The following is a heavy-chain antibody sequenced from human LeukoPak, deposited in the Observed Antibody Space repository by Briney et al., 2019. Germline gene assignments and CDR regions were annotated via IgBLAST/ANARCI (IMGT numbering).Heavy chain of an antibody. CDR2: IGTASDT. V-gene: IGHV3-13*01. D-gene: IGHD1-1*01. CDR1: GFTFSSFE. Sequence: GSLELSCAASGFTFSSFEMHWVRQPTGQGLEWVSTIGTASDTYYPGSVEGRFTLSRDNAKNSLYLQMNSLTAGDTAVYYCARGPPRGKYYYMDVWGKGTTVTVSS. CDR3: ARGPPRGKYYYMDV. J-gene: IGHJ6*03.